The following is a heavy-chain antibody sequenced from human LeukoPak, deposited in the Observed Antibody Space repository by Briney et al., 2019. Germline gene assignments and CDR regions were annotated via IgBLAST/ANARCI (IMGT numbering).Heavy chain of an antibody. CDR2: ITNSGESR. J-gene: IGHJ4*02. CDR3: AKGDKPYYRAGRCYPLDY. Sequence: GSLRLSCAASGFTFSSYAMTWVRQTPGKGLELVSAITNSGESRVYADSVKGRFTMSRDNSKNTLFLQMNSLRGEDTAIYFCAKGDKPYYRAGRCYPLDYWGQGTLVTVSS. CDR1: GFTFSSYA. D-gene: IGHD2-15*01. V-gene: IGHV3-23*01.